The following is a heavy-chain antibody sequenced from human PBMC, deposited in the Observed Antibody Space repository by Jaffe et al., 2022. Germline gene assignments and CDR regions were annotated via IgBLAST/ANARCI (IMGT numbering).Heavy chain of an antibody. Sequence: EVQLVESGGGLVQPGRSLRLSCAASGFTFDDYAMHWVRQAPGKGLEWVSGISWNSGSIGYADSVKGRFTISRDNAKNSLYLQMNSLRAEDTALYYCAKDTAYSNYGPFDYWGQGTLVTVSS. D-gene: IGHD4-4*01. CDR2: ISWNSGSI. CDR1: GFTFDDYA. CDR3: AKDTAYSNYGPFDY. V-gene: IGHV3-9*01. J-gene: IGHJ4*02.